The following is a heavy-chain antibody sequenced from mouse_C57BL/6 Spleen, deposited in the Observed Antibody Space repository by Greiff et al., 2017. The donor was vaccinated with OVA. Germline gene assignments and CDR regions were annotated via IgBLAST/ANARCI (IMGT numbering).Heavy chain of an antibody. V-gene: IGHV1-52*01. CDR3: ARDYYYGSSYGFAY. J-gene: IGHJ3*01. CDR1: GYTFTSYW. D-gene: IGHD1-1*01. Sequence: QVQLQQPGAELVRPGSSVKLSCKASGYTFTSYWMHWVKQRPIQGLEWIGNIDPSDSETHYNQKFKDKATLTVDKSSSTAYMQLSSLTSEDSAVYYCARDYYYGSSYGFAYWGQGTLVTVSA. CDR2: IDPSDSET.